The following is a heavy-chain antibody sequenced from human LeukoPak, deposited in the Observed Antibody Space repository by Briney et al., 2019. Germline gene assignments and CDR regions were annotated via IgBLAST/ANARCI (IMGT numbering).Heavy chain of an antibody. CDR3: ARGRTTASH. V-gene: IGHV4-59*01. CDR1: GGSISSYY. D-gene: IGHD2-15*01. J-gene: IGHJ4*02. CDR2: IYYSGST. Sequence: SETLSLTCTVSGGSISSYYWSWIRQPPGKGLEWIGYIYYSGSTNYNPSPKSRVTISVDTSKNQFSLKLSSVTAADRAVYYCARGRTTASHWGQGTLVTVSS.